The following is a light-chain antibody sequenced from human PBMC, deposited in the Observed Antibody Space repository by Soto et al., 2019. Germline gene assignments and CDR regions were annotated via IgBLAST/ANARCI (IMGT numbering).Light chain of an antibody. CDR1: SSDVGGYNF. J-gene: IGLJ1*01. CDR3: ISYAVTTSYV. Sequence: QSALTQPPSASGSPGQSVTISCTGTSSDVGGYNFVSWYQQHPGKAPKLMIYEVDKRPSGVPDRFSGSKSGNTASLTVSGLQAEDEADHYCISYAVTTSYVFGTGSKVTVL. CDR2: EVD. V-gene: IGLV2-8*01.